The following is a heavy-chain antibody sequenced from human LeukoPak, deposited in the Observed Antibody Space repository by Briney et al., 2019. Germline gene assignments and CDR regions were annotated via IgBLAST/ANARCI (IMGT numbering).Heavy chain of an antibody. V-gene: IGHV3-23*01. Sequence: GGSLRLSCAASGFTFSSYGMSWVRQAPGKGLEWVSAISGSGGSTYYADSVKGRFTISRDNSKNTLYLQMNSLRAEDTAVYYCAKDRYLSLWFGPDAFDFEIWGQGTMVTVSS. CDR1: GFTFSSYG. J-gene: IGHJ3*02. D-gene: IGHD3-10*01. CDR3: AKDRYLSLWFGPDAFDFEI. CDR2: ISGSGGST.